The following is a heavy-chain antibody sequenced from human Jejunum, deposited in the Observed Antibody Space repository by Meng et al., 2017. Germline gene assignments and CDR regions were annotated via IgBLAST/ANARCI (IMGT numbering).Heavy chain of an antibody. D-gene: IGHD3-16*01. V-gene: IGHV4-30-4*01. CDR3: ARGGKGGRLSDNWFDP. J-gene: IGHJ5*02. CDR2: ISFSGKT. Sequence: QVQLQESGPGLVKPAQTLYLTCTVSGGFISSGNYPWSWIRQPPGKGLGWMWYISFSGKTSYHPSFKSRVTISPETSKNHLPLTLASVTVADTAGYYRARGGKGGRLSDNWFDPRGQGTLVTVSS. CDR1: GGFISSGNYP.